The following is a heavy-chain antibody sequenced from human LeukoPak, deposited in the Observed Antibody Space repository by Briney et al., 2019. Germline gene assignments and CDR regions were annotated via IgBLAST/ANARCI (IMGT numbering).Heavy chain of an antibody. D-gene: IGHD4/OR15-4a*01. CDR1: SGSFSAYY. CDR2: VTHSGSA. CDR3: ARGLVGRRVLTT. V-gene: IGHV4-34*01. Sequence: PSETLSLTCAVYSGSFSAYYYSWIRQPPGKGLEWIGEVTHSGSANYNPSLRGQVTISVDTSKNQFSLKLNSVTAADTAVYYCARGLVGRRVLTTWGQGALVTVSS. J-gene: IGHJ5*02.